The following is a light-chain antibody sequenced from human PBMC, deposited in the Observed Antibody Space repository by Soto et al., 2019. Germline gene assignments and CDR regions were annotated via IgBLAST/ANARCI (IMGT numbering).Light chain of an antibody. J-gene: IGLJ1*01. Sequence: QSALAQPASVSGAPGQSMTISCTGDSGYVGTYSLVSWYQQHAGKAPNAVIYEGHKRPSGVPDRFSGSTSVNTASLTISGLQTYDEADYYCCLYVGATTYGSGTRPNPTVL. CDR2: EGH. CDR1: SGYVGTYSL. V-gene: IGLV2-23*01. CDR3: CLYVGATTYG.